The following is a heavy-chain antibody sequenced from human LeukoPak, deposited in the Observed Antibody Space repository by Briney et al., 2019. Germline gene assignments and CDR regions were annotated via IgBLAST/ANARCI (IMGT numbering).Heavy chain of an antibody. D-gene: IGHD2-2*01. CDR1: GFTFSSYA. J-gene: IGHJ6*02. Sequence: GGSLRLSCAASGFTFSSYAMHWVRQAPGKGLEWVAVISYDGSNKYYADYVKGRFTLSRDNSKNTLYLQMNSLRAEDTAVYYCASFEGYCSSTSCYFGGPWDYYYGMAVWGQGTTVTVSS. CDR3: ASFEGYCSSTSCYFGGPWDYYYGMAV. V-gene: IGHV3-30-3*01. CDR2: ISYDGSNK.